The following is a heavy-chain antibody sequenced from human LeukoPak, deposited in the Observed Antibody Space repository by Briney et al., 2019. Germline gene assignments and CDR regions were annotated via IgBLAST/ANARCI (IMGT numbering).Heavy chain of an antibody. V-gene: IGHV1-8*03. CDR2: MNPNSGNT. D-gene: IGHD6-6*01. Sequence: ASVKVSCKASGYTFTSYDINWVRQATGQGLEWMGWMNPNSGNTGYAQKFQGRVTITRNTSISTAYMELSSLKASDTAMYYCARRRGSSSSGAFDIWGQGTMVTVSS. CDR3: ARRRGSSSSGAFDI. J-gene: IGHJ3*02. CDR1: GYTFTSYD.